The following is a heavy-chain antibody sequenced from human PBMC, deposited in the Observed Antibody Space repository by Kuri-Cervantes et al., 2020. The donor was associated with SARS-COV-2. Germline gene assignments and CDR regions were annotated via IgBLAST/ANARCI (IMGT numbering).Heavy chain of an antibody. D-gene: IGHD2-2*01. CDR1: GGTFSSYA. CDR3: ARDGFELVVPPAYFFDS. J-gene: IGHJ4*02. V-gene: IGHV1-3*01. Sequence: ASVKVSCKASGGTFSSYAMHWVRQAPGQRLEWMGWINAGNGNTKYSQKFQGRVTITRDTSASTAYMELSSLRPEDTAMYYCARDGFELVVPPAYFFDSWGQGTLVTVSS. CDR2: INAGNGNT.